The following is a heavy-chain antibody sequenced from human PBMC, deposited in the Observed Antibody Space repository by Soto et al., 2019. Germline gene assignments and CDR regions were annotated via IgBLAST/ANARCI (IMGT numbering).Heavy chain of an antibody. Sequence: SETLSLTCTVSGGSVSSDSYFWSWIRQPPGKGLEWIGFIYNSGSTNYNPSLKSRVTISVDTSINQFSLKLSSVTAADTAVYYCARGDAYCSGGSCYSDEYYFDYWGQGTLVTVSS. CDR2: IYNSGST. D-gene: IGHD2-15*01. V-gene: IGHV4-61*01. CDR1: GGSVSSDSYF. CDR3: ARGDAYCSGGSCYSDEYYFDY. J-gene: IGHJ4*02.